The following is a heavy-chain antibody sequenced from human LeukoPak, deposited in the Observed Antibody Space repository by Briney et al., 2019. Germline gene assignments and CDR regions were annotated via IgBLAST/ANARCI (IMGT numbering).Heavy chain of an antibody. CDR3: ATGAAVAVFDY. J-gene: IGHJ4*02. CDR2: ISAYNGNT. D-gene: IGHD6-19*01. V-gene: IGHV1-18*01. CDR1: CYTFTSYG. Sequence: GGSVKVSCKASCYTFTSYGISWVRQAPGQGLEWMGWISAYNGNTNYAQKLQGRVTMTTDTSTSRAYMELRSLRSDDTAVYYCATGAAVAVFDYWGQGTLVTVSS.